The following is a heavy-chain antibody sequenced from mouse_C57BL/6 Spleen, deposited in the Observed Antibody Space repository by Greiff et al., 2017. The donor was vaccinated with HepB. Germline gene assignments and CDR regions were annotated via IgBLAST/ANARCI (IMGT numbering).Heavy chain of an antibody. J-gene: IGHJ1*03. Sequence: DVQLVESGGGLVQPGGSLKLSCAASGFTFSDYGMAWVRQAPRKGPEWVAFISNLAYSIYYADTVTGRFTISRENAKNTLYLEMSSLRSEDTAMYYCARPRYYGRGYFDVWGTGTTVTVSS. CDR3: ARPRYYGRGYFDV. V-gene: IGHV5-15*01. CDR1: GFTFSDYG. D-gene: IGHD1-1*01. CDR2: ISNLAYSI.